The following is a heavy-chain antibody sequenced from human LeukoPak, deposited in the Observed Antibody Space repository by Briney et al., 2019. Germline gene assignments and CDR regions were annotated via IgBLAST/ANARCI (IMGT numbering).Heavy chain of an antibody. CDR3: AREGRSIDY. V-gene: IGHV4-59*06. J-gene: IGHJ4*02. CDR2: IYYSGST. Sequence: PGGSLRLSCAASGFTFSNYNMNWVRQAPGKGLEWIGYIYYSGSTYYNPSLKSRVTISVDTSKNQFSLKLSSVTAADTAVYYCAREGRSIDYWGQGTLVTVSS. D-gene: IGHD4-17*01. CDR1: GFTFSNYN.